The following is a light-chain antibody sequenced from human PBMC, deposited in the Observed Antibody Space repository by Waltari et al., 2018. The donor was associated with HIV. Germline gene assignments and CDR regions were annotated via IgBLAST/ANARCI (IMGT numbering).Light chain of an antibody. CDR1: SSDVGGYNY. CDR3: SSYTSSSTVV. Sequence: QSALTQPASVSGSPGQSTTISCTGTSSDVGGYNYVPWYQQPPGKAPKLMIYEVSNRPSGVSNRFSGSKSGNTASLTISGLQAEDEADYYCSSYTSSSTVVFGGGTKLTVL. V-gene: IGLV2-14*01. J-gene: IGLJ2*01. CDR2: EVS.